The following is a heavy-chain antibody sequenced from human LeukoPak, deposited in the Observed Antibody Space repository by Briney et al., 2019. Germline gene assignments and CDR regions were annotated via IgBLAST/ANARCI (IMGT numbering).Heavy chain of an antibody. J-gene: IGHJ4*02. V-gene: IGHV3-30-3*01. D-gene: IGHD4-17*01. CDR3: ASWTTVTFYFDY. CDR1: GFTFSSYA. Sequence: PGRSLRLSCAASGFTFSSYAMRWVRQAPGKGLEWVAVISYDGSNKYYADSVKGRFTISRDNSKNTLYLQMNSLRAEDTAVYYCASWTTVTFYFDYWGQGTLVTVSS. CDR2: ISYDGSNK.